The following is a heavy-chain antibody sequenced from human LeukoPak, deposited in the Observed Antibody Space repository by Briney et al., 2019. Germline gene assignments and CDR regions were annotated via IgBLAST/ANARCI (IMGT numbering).Heavy chain of an antibody. D-gene: IGHD1-20*01. CDR3: AKDGGYNWNDWFDP. CDR1: GFTFSSYA. V-gene: IGHV3-23*01. J-gene: IGHJ5*02. CDR2: ISGSGGST. Sequence: GGSLRLSCTASGFTFSSYAMSWVRQAPGKGLEWVSAISGSGGSTHYADSVKGRFTISRDNSKTTLYLQMNCLRSEDTAVYYCAKDGGYNWNDWFDPWGQGTLVTVSS.